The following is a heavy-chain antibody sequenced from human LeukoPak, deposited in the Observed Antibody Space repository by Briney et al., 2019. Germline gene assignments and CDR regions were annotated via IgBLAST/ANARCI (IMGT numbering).Heavy chain of an antibody. CDR1: GVSFSGYY. CDR2: INHSGST. Sequence: SETLSLTCAVYGVSFSGYYWSWIRQPPGKGLEWIGDINHSGSTNYNPSLKSRVTISVDTSKNQFSLKLSSVTAADTAVYYRAGVAPMYYYDSSGWFDYWGQGTLVTVSS. V-gene: IGHV4-34*01. J-gene: IGHJ4*02. D-gene: IGHD3-22*01. CDR3: AGVAPMYYYDSSGWFDY.